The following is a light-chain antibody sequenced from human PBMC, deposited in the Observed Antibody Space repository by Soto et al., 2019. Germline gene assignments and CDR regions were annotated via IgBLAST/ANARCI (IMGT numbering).Light chain of an antibody. V-gene: IGKV2-28*01. J-gene: IGKJ5*01. CDR2: FGS. CDR3: MQALQSLT. CDR1: QSLLYNNTYNY. Sequence: EIVMPQSPLTLPVTPGEPASISCRSSQSLLYNNTYNYLDWYVQKQGQSPQLLIYFGSNRAPGVPDRFSGSGSGTDFTLKINRVEAEDVGTYYCMQALQSLTFGQGTRLEIQ.